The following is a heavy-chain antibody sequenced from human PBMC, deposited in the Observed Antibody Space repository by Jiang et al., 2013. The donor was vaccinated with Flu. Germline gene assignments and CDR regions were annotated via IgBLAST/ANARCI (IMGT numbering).Heavy chain of an antibody. CDR1: GGSISSSSYY. CDR3: ARDALYLSYYGMDV. V-gene: IGHV4-39*07. J-gene: IGHJ6*02. Sequence: TLSLTCTVSGGSISSSSYYWGWIRQPPGKGLEWIGSIYYSGSTYYNPSLKSRVTISVDTSKNQFSLKLSSVTAADTAVYYCARDALYLSYYGMDVWGQGTTVTVSS. CDR2: IYYSGST. D-gene: IGHD3-16*02.